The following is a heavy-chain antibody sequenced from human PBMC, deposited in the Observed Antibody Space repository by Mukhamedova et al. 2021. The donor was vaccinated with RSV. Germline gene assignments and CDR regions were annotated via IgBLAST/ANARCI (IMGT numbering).Heavy chain of an antibody. Sequence: EWMGGIIGLFGAANYAEKFQGRVTITADTSTTTAYMEMTSLTDDDTAVYFCATCPLVRVVLLTTAAAFDFWGQGTMVTVSS. CDR3: ATCPLVRVVLLTTAAAFDF. V-gene: IGHV1-69*06. D-gene: IGHD3-10*01. J-gene: IGHJ3*01. CDR2: IIGLFGAA.